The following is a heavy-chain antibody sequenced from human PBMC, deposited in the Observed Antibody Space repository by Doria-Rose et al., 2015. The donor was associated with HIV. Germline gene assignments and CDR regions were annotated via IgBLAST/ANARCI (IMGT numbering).Heavy chain of an antibody. D-gene: IGHD6-13*01. CDR2: IFSDDER. V-gene: IGHV2-26*01. Sequence: QITLKESGPVLVKPTETLTLTRTVSGVSLSSPGMGVSWIRQPPGKALEWLANIFSDDERSYKTSLKSRLTISRGTSKSQVVLTMTDMDPVDTATYYCARIKSSRWYHKYYFDFWGQGTLVIV. J-gene: IGHJ4*02. CDR1: GVSLSSPGMG. CDR3: ARIKSSRWYHKYYFDF.